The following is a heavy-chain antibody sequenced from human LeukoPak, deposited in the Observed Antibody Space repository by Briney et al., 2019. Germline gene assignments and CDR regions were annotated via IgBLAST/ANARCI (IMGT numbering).Heavy chain of an antibody. CDR2: ISYNGGST. CDR1: GFTFTNYA. CDR3: ARVNGEGGYFDY. J-gene: IGHJ4*02. D-gene: IGHD3-10*01. Sequence: AGGSLRLSCAASGFTFTNYAMHWVRQAPGKGLEYVSAISYNGGSTYYADSVKGRFTISRDNSKNTLYLQMNSLRAEDTAVYYCARVNGEGGYFDYWGQGTLVTVSS. V-gene: IGHV3-64*02.